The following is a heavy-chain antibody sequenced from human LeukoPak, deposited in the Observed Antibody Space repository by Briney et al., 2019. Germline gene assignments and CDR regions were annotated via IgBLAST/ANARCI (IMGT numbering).Heavy chain of an antibody. V-gene: IGHV6-1*01. J-gene: IGHJ4*02. CDR2: TYYRSKWYN. Sequence: SQTLSLTCAISGDSISSNNGAWNWIRQSSSRGLEWLGRTYYRSKWYNDYAVSMEGRITINPDTSENQFSLQLNSVTPEHTAVYYCARDLGNSGWYTFDYWGQGTLVTVSS. D-gene: IGHD6-19*01. CDR1: GDSISSNNGA. CDR3: ARDLGNSGWYTFDY.